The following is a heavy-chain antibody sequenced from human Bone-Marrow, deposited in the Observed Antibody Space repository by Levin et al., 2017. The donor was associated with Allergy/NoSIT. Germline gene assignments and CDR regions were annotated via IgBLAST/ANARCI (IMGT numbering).Heavy chain of an antibody. CDR2: ISYDGSDK. CDR1: GFTFRNHV. CDR3: AKVGLVAGYYTYGMDV. Sequence: GASVKVSCAASGFTFRNHVMHWVRQTPGKGLEWVALISYDGSDKYFADSIKGRFDISRDNSMDTLYLQMNNLTSADTAIYYCAKVGLVAGYYTYGMDVWGQGTTVTVSS. J-gene: IGHJ6*02. V-gene: IGHV3-30*18. D-gene: IGHD6-19*01.